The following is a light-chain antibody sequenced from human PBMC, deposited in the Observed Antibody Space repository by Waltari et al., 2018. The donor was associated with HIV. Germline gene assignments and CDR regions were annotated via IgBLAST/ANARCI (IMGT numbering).Light chain of an antibody. J-gene: IGKJ1*01. CDR3: QQYNELPQT. Sequence: EIVMTQSPDTLSVSPGDRATLSCRASQSVGGNLAWYQVRPGQTPSLLIYGATSWTTGFPARFSGRGSGTEFTLTISGLQSEDFAIYYCQQYNELPQTFGQGTRV. CDR1: QSVGGN. V-gene: IGKV3-15*01. CDR2: GAT.